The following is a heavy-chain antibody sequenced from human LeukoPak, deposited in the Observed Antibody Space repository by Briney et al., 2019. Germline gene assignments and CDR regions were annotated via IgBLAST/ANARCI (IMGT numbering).Heavy chain of an antibody. CDR3: ARGVLWFGELLPQFDP. CDR2: MNPNSGNT. D-gene: IGHD3-10*01. CDR1: GYTFNSYD. V-gene: IGHV1-8*01. J-gene: IGHJ5*02. Sequence: GASVKVSCKASGYTFNSYDINWVRQATGQGLEWMGWMNPNSGNTGYAQKFQGRVTMTRNTSISTAYMELSSLRSEDTAVYYCARGVLWFGELLPQFDPWGQGTLVTVSS.